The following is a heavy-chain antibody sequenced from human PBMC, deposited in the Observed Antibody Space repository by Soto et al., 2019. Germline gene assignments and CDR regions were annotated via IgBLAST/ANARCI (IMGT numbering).Heavy chain of an antibody. CDR2: ISAYNGNT. CDR3: ARDPRTYYYDSSGYFKGSVAFDI. J-gene: IGHJ3*02. Sequence: GASVKVSCKASGYTFTSYGISWVRQAPGQGLERMGWISAYNGNTNYAQKLQGRVTMTTDTSTSTAYMELRSLRSDDTAEYYCARDPRTYYYDSSGYFKGSVAFDIWGQGTMVTVSS. CDR1: GYTFTSYG. D-gene: IGHD3-22*01. V-gene: IGHV1-18*01.